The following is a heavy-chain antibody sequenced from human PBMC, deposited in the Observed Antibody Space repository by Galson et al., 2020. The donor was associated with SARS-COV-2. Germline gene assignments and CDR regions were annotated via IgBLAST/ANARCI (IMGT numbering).Heavy chain of an antibody. V-gene: IGHV4-38-2*02. D-gene: IGHD3-22*01. CDR1: GYSISNGYF. CDR3: ARDWGFHYDGSGFPPDY. Sequence: SQTLSLTCTVSGYSISNGYFWGWLRQPPGKGLEWLGIIYHSGTTYYNPSLKSRVTMSVDTSRNQFSLKLNSVTAADTAVYYCARDWGFHYDGSGFPPDYWGQGTQVTVSS. CDR2: IYHSGTT. J-gene: IGHJ4*02.